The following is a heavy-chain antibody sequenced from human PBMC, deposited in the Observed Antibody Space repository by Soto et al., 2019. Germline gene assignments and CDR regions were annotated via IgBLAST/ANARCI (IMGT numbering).Heavy chain of an antibody. CDR2: ISYDGSNK. CDR3: AKGDVTKQWLAYYFDY. V-gene: IGHV3-30*18. Sequence: PVGSLRLSCAASGFTFSSYGMHWVRQAPGKGLEWVAVISYDGSNKYYADSVKGRFTISRDNSKNTLYLQMNSLRAEDTAVYYCAKGDVTKQWLAYYFDYWGQGTLVTVSS. D-gene: IGHD6-19*01. J-gene: IGHJ4*02. CDR1: GFTFSSYG.